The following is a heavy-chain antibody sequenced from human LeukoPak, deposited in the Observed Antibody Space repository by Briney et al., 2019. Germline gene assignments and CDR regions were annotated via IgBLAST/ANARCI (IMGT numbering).Heavy chain of an antibody. V-gene: IGHV1-69*13. CDR3: ASYYYDSSGYYVKYFQH. Sequence: SVKVSCKASGGTFSSYAISWVRQAPGQGFEWMGGIIPIFGTANYAQKFQGRVTITADESTSTAYMELSSLRPEDTAVYYCASYYYDSSGYYVKYFQHWGQGTLVTVSS. D-gene: IGHD3-22*01. CDR1: GGTFSSYA. CDR2: IIPIFGTA. J-gene: IGHJ1*01.